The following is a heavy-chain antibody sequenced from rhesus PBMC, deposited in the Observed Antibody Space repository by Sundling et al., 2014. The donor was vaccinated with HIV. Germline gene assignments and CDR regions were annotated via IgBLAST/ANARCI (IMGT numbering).Heavy chain of an antibody. Sequence: QVQLVQSGAEVKKPGASVKLSCKASGYTFTSYSINWVRQAPGQGLEWMGWINPDSGYTDYAQKFQGRVTMTRDTSTNTAYMELSSLRSEDTALYYCTRGHRADPWGQGVLGHRLL. V-gene: IGHV1-200*01. CDR3: TRGHRADP. CDR1: GYTFTSYS. J-gene: IGHJ4*01. CDR2: INPDSGYT. D-gene: IGHD6-19*01.